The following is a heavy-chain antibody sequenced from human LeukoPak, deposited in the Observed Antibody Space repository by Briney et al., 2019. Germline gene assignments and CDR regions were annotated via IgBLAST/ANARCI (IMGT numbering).Heavy chain of an antibody. CDR1: GGTFSSYA. D-gene: IGHD6-19*01. CDR2: IIPIFGTA. Sequence: SVKVSRKASGGTFSSYAISWVRQAPGQGLEWMGGIIPIFGTANYAQKFQGRVTITADESTSTAYMELSSLRSEDTAVYYCARDSSGWYGCDYYYYYGMDVWGQGTTVTVSS. J-gene: IGHJ6*02. V-gene: IGHV1-69*13. CDR3: ARDSSGWYGCDYYYYYGMDV.